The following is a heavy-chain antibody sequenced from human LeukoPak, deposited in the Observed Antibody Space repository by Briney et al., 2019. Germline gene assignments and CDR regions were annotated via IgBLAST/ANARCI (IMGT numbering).Heavy chain of an antibody. D-gene: IGHD6-6*01. CDR2: ISEDGSNK. V-gene: IGHV3-30*04. CDR1: GFTFTNYS. Sequence: GGSLRLSCAASGFTFTNYSVPWVRQAPGKGLEWVALISEDGSNKYYADSVKGRFTISRDNSKNTLYLQMSSLRGEDTAVYYCARTYGSSADAFDIWGHGTMVTVSS. J-gene: IGHJ3*02. CDR3: ARTYGSSADAFDI.